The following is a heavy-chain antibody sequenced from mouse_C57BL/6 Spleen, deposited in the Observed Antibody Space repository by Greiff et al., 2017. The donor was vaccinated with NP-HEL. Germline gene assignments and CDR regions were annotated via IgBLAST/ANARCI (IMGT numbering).Heavy chain of an antibody. J-gene: IGHJ1*03. Sequence: VQLQQPGAVLAKPGASVKMSCKTSGYTFTSYWMHWVKQRPGRGLEWIGAIDPGSSGTSYNEKFKGKAKLTAVKPASTAYMELSSLTNEDSAVYDCTRNTHDSHWDFDVWGTGTTVTVSS. CDR1: GYTFTSYW. CDR3: TRNTHDSHWDFDV. V-gene: IGHV1-5*01. CDR2: IDPGSSGT. D-gene: IGHD2-4*01.